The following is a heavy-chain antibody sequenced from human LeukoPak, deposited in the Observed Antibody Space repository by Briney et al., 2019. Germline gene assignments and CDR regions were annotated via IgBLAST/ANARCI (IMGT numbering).Heavy chain of an antibody. CDR2: ISYTGSP. CDR3: ARVIGGSTWSSWFDP. V-gene: IGHV4-34*01. J-gene: IGHJ5*02. CDR1: GVSFSGYY. Sequence: PSETLSLTCAVYGVSFSGYYWSWLRQPPGKGLEWIGGISYTGSPYYNPSLKSRVTISIDKPNHQFSLKVTSVTAADTAVYYCARVIGGSTWSSWFDPWGQGTLVTVSS. D-gene: IGHD6-13*01.